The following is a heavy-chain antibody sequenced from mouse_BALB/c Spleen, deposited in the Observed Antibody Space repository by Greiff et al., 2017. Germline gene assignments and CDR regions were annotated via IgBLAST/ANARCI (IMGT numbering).Heavy chain of an antibody. CDR3: ARYDGYLYAMDY. D-gene: IGHD2-3*01. J-gene: IGHJ4*01. Sequence: QVQLKESGPQLVRPGASVKISCKASGYSFTSYWMHWVKQRPGQGLEWIGMIDPSDSETRLNQKFKDKATLTVDKSSSTAYMQLSSPTSEDSAVYYCARYDGYLYAMDYWGQGTSVTVSS. V-gene: IGHV1S126*01. CDR1: GYSFTSYW. CDR2: IDPSDSET.